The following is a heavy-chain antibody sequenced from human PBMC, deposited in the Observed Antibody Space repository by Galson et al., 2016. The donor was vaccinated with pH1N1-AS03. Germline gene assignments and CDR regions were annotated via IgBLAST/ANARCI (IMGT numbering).Heavy chain of an antibody. Sequence: SLRLSCAASGFTFSTYAMSWVRQAPGKGLEWVSSISGADLSTYYADSVKGRFTVSRDNSKNTLYLQMNGLRAEDTAIYYCANPLSSGTTMVTSLDYWGQGILVTVSS. D-gene: IGHD5-18*01. CDR3: ANPLSSGTTMVTSLDY. CDR2: ISGADLST. V-gene: IGHV3-23*01. CDR1: GFTFSTYA. J-gene: IGHJ4*02.